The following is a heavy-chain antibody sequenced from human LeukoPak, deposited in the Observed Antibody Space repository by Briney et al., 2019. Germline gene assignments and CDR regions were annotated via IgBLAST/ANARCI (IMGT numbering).Heavy chain of an antibody. CDR1: GGSFSGYY. V-gene: IGHV4-34*01. CDR2: INHSGST. D-gene: IGHD1-14*01. Sequence: KPSETLSLTCAVYGGSFSGYYWSWIRQPPGKGLEWIGEINHSGSTNYNPSLKSRVTISVDTSKNQFSLKLSSVTAADTAVYYCASGEAYRYNRNRLPRYYYYYGMDVWGQGTTVTVSS. J-gene: IGHJ6*02. CDR3: ASGEAYRYNRNRLPRYYYYYGMDV.